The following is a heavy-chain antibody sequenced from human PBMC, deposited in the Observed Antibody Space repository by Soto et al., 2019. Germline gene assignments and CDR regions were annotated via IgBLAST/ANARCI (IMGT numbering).Heavy chain of an antibody. CDR2: ISYDGSNK. J-gene: IGHJ4*02. Sequence: QVQLVESGGGVVQPGRSLRLSCAASGFTFSSYGMHWVRQAPGKGLEWVAVISYDGSNKYYADSVKGRFTISRDNSKNTLYLQMNSLRAEDTAVYYCATTSGRYYYGSGSSNFDYWGQGTLVTVSS. D-gene: IGHD3-10*01. V-gene: IGHV3-30*03. CDR1: GFTFSSYG. CDR3: ATTSGRYYYGSGSSNFDY.